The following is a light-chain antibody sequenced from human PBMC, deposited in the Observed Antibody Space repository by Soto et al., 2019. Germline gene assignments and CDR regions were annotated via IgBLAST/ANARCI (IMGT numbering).Light chain of an antibody. CDR2: GAS. CDR1: QSVSSN. V-gene: IGKV3-15*01. J-gene: IGKJ2*01. CDR3: QQVDSFPHT. Sequence: EIVMTQSPATLSVSPGERATLSCRASQSVSSNLAWYQHKLGQAPRLLIYGASTRATGIPARFSGSGSGTDFTLTISSLQPEDFATYYCQQVDSFPHTFGQGTKLEVK.